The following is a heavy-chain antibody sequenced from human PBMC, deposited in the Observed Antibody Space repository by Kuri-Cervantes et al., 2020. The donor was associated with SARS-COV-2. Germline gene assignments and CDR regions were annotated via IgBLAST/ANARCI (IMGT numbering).Heavy chain of an antibody. CDR1: GGTFSSYA. CDR3: ANWPPYGDYAEYAFDI. J-gene: IGHJ3*02. D-gene: IGHD4-17*01. V-gene: IGHV1-69*13. Sequence: SLKVSCKASGGTFSSYAISWVRQAPGQGLEWMGGIIPIFGTANYAQKFQGRVTITADESTSTAYMELSSLRSEDTAVYYCANWPPYGDYAEYAFDIWGQGTMVTVSS. CDR2: IIPIFGTA.